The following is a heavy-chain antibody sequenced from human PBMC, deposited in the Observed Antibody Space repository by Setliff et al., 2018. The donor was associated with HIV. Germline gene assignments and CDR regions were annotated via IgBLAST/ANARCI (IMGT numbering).Heavy chain of an antibody. Sequence: GASVKVFCKASEYTFPDYFIHWVRQAPGQGLEWMGWISPDNGDTKIPQRFRGRVTMTRDTSMNTASLEFSVLRSYDTAMYYCATIRAYYYDSSGQEYFQYWGHGTLVTVSS. V-gene: IGHV1-2*02. CDR1: EYTFPDYF. J-gene: IGHJ1*01. CDR2: ISPDNGDT. CDR3: ATIRAYYYDSSGQEYFQY. D-gene: IGHD3-22*01.